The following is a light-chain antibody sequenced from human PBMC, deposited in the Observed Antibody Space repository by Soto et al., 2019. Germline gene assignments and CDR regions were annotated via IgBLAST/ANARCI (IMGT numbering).Light chain of an antibody. J-gene: IGLJ3*02. Sequence: QSALTQPPSASGSPGQSVTISCTGTSSDVGGYNHVSWYQQRPGEAPTVMIYEVTKRPSGVPDRFSGSKSGNTASLTVSGLQADDEADYYCSSYAGNYNCVFGGGTKLTVL. CDR3: SSYAGNYNCV. V-gene: IGLV2-8*01. CDR2: EVT. CDR1: SSDVGGYNH.